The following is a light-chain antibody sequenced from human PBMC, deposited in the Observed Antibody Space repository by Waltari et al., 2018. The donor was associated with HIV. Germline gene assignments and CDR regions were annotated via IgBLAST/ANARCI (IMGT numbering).Light chain of an antibody. CDR2: ANS. J-gene: IGLJ3*02. V-gene: IGLV1-40*01. CDR3: QSSDIRLHGLWV. Sequence: QSLLTQPPSVSATPGQRITLSCTGNKSNIGAGQDVHWYRQLPGTAPRLLIFANSNRPSGVPDRISGSKSTASASLAITGLQAEDEGYYYCQSSDIRLHGLWVFGGGTKVTVL. CDR1: KSNIGAGQD.